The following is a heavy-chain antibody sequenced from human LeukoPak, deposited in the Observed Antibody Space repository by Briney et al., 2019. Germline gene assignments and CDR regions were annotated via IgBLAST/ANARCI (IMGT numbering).Heavy chain of an antibody. CDR3: TKDIAAAVPYYFDY. CDR2: ISGSGGDR. CDR1: GFTFSSYA. D-gene: IGHD6-13*01. Sequence: GGSLRLSCGASGFTFSSYAMSWVRQAPGKGLEWVSVISGSGGDRHYADSVKGRFTISRDNSKNTLYQQMTSLRVDDTAVYYCTKDIAAAVPYYFDYWGQGTLVTVSS. V-gene: IGHV3-23*01. J-gene: IGHJ4*02.